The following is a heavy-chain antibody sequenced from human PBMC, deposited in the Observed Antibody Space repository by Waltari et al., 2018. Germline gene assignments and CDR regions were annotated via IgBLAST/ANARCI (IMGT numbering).Heavy chain of an antibody. CDR3: AKDNRARYFYGMDV. Sequence: EVQLVESGGGLVQPGGSLRLSCAASGFPVSSNYMSWVRQAPGKGLEWVSVIYSGGSTYYADSVKGRFTISRDNSKNTLYLQMNSLRAEDTAVYYCAKDNRARYFYGMDVWGQGTTVTVSS. CDR2: IYSGGST. V-gene: IGHV3-66*02. CDR1: GFPVSSNY. J-gene: IGHJ6*02. D-gene: IGHD1-1*01.